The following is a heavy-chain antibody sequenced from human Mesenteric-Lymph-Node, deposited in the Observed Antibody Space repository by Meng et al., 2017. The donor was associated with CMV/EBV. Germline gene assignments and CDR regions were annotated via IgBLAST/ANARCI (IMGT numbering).Heavy chain of an antibody. V-gene: IGHV3-9*01. Sequence: GGSLRLSCAASGFTFDDYAMHWVRQAPGKGLEWVSGITWNSGSIGYADSVKGRFTISRDNAKNSLYLQMNSLRAEDTAVYYCASGGNSGYYYFDYWGQGTLVTVSS. CDR1: GFTFDDYA. D-gene: IGHD2-15*01. J-gene: IGHJ4*02. CDR2: ITWNSGSI. CDR3: ASGGNSGYYYFDY.